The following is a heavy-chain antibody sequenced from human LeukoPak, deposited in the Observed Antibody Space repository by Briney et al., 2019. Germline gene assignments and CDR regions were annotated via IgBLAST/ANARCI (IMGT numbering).Heavy chain of an antibody. CDR1: GFTFSSYA. V-gene: IGHV3-30*01. J-gene: IGHJ4*02. Sequence: GGSLRLSCAASGFTFSSYAMHWVRQAPGKGLEWVAVISYDGSNKYYADSVKGRFTIYRDNSKNTLYLQMNSLRAEDTAVYYCARGIAVGATDPFDYWGQGTLVTVSS. CDR2: ISYDGSNK. D-gene: IGHD1-26*01. CDR3: ARGIAVGATDPFDY.